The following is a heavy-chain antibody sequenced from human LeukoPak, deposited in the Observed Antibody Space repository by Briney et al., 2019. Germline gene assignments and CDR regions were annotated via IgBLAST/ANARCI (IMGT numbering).Heavy chain of an antibody. CDR3: ARDTRYYGSGSPTSFDP. D-gene: IGHD3-10*01. J-gene: IGHJ5*02. Sequence: SVKVSCKASVGTFSSYAISWVRQAPGQGLEWMGRIIPIFGTANYAQKFQGRVTITTDESTSTAYMELSSLRSEDTAVYYCARDTRYYGSGSPTSFDPWGQGTLVTISS. CDR2: IIPIFGTA. CDR1: VGTFSSYA. V-gene: IGHV1-69*05.